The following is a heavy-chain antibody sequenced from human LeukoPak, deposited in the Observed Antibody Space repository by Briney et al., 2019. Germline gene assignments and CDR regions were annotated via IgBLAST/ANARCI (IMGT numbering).Heavy chain of an antibody. Sequence: GGSLRLFCAASGFTVSSNYMSWVRQAPGKGLEWVSVIYSGGSTYYADSVKGRFTISRDNSKNTLYLQMNSLRAEDTAVYYCAGGFPMTGYFDYWGQGTLVTVSS. CDR3: AGGFPMTGYFDY. V-gene: IGHV3-53*01. J-gene: IGHJ4*02. CDR2: IYSGGST. D-gene: IGHD3-9*01. CDR1: GFTVSSNY.